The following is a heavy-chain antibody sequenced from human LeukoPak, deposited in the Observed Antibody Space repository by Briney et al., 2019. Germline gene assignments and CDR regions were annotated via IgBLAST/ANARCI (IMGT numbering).Heavy chain of an antibody. CDR3: ARDDESSSWYNIDY. CDR1: GYTFTDYY. Sequence: GASVKVFCKASGYTFTDYYMHWVRQAPGQGLEWMGWINPNSGGTNYAQKFQGRVTLTRDTSISTAYMELSRLRSDDTAVYYCARDDESSSWYNIDYWGQGTLVTVSS. V-gene: IGHV1-2*02. D-gene: IGHD6-13*01. CDR2: INPNSGGT. J-gene: IGHJ4*02.